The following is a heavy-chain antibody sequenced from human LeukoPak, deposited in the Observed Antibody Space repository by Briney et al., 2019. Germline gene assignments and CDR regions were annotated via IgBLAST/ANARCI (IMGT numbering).Heavy chain of an antibody. CDR2: IKSKTAGGTT. D-gene: IGHD3/OR15-3a*01. Sequence: RGSLRLSCAASGFTFSDAWMTWIRQAPGKGLEWVGLIKSKTAGGTTEYAAPVKDRFTISRDDSKNTLYLQMNSLKTEDTAVYYCTTWTSLWGQGTLVTVSS. J-gene: IGHJ4*02. CDR1: GFTFSDAW. V-gene: IGHV3-15*01. CDR3: TTWTSL.